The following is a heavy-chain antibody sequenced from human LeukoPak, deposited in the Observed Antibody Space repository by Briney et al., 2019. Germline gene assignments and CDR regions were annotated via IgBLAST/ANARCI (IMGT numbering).Heavy chain of an antibody. Sequence: GGSLRLSCAASGFTFSDYYMSWIRQAPGKGLEWVSYISSSSSYTNYADSVKGRFTISRDNAKNSLYLQMNSLSAEDTAVYYCARGFYCSGGSCYYYGMDVWGQGTTVTVSS. D-gene: IGHD2-15*01. CDR2: ISSSSSYT. J-gene: IGHJ6*02. V-gene: IGHV3-11*06. CDR1: GFTFSDYY. CDR3: ARGFYCSGGSCYYYGMDV.